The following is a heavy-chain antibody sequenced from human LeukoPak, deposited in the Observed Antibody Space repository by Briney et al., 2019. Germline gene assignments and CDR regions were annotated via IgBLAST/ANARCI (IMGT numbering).Heavy chain of an antibody. J-gene: IGHJ4*02. D-gene: IGHD3-10*01. Sequence: GGSLRLSCAASGFTFDDYGMSWVRQAPGKGLEWVSGINWNGGSTGYADSVKGRFTISRDNSKNTLYLQMNSLRAEDTAVYYCAKPPPHYYGSGSPFDYWGQGTLVTVSS. CDR3: AKPPPHYYGSGSPFDY. CDR1: GFTFDDYG. V-gene: IGHV3-20*04. CDR2: INWNGGST.